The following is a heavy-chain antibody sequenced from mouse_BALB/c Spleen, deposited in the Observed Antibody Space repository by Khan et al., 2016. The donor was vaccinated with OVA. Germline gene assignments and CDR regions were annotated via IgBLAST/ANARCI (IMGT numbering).Heavy chain of an antibody. Sequence: EVELVESGGGLVQPGGSRKLSCAASGFSFSSFGMHWVRQAPEKGLEWVAYISSDSNTISYVDTVKGRFTISRDNAKNTLFLQMTSLRSEDTALYYCRRGNWGWFAYWGQGTLVTVSA. CDR2: ISSDSNTI. V-gene: IGHV5-17*02. CDR1: GFSFSSFG. D-gene: IGHD4-1*01. CDR3: RRGNWGWFAY. J-gene: IGHJ3*01.